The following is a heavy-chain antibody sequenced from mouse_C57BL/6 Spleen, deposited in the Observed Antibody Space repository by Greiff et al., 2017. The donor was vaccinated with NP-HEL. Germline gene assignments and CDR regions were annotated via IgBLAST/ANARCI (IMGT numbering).Heavy chain of an antibody. CDR1: GYTFTSYG. CDR3: ARDGGSNEAYAMDY. J-gene: IGHJ4*01. CDR2: IYPRSGNT. V-gene: IGHV1-81*01. Sequence: QVQLQQSGAELARPGASVKLSCKASGYTFTSYGISWVKQRTGQGLEWIGEIYPRSGNTYYNEKFKGKATLTADKSSSTAYMELRSLTSEDSAVYFCARDGGSNEAYAMDYWGQGTSVTVSS.